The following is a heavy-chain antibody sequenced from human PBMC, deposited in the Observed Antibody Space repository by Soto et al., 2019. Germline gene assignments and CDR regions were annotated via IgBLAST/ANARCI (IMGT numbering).Heavy chain of an antibody. CDR3: ARYSSSWYYFDY. CDR1: GGSISSSSYY. Sequence: PSETLSLTCTVSGGSISSSSYYWGWIRQPPGKGLEWIGSIYYSGSTYYNPSLKSRVTISVDTSKNQFSLKLSSVTAADTAEYYCARYSSSWYYFDYWGQGTLVTVSS. J-gene: IGHJ4*02. V-gene: IGHV4-39*01. CDR2: IYYSGST. D-gene: IGHD6-13*01.